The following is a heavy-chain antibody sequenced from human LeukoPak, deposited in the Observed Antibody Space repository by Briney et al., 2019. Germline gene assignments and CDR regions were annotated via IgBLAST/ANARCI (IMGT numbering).Heavy chain of an antibody. V-gene: IGHV3-30*02. J-gene: IGHJ4*02. Sequence: GGSLRLSCAASGFTFNNYGMHWVRQAPGKGLEWVAFIQYDGSNKYYADSVEGRFTISRDSSKNTLFLQMNSLRGEDTAVYHCAKGQKWELPLDYWGQGTLVTVSS. CDR2: IQYDGSNK. CDR3: AKGQKWELPLDY. D-gene: IGHD1-26*01. CDR1: GFTFNNYG.